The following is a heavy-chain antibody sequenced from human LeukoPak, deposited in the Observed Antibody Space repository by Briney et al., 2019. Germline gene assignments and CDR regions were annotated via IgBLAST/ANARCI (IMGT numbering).Heavy chain of an antibody. CDR1: GYTFTSYY. Sequence: ASVKVSCKASGYTFTSYYMHWVRQAPGQGLEWMGWISAYNGNTNYAQKLQGRVTMTTDTSTSTAYMELRSLRSDDTAVYYCARDLELWYPVGYWGQGTLVTVSS. CDR3: ARDLELWYPVGY. V-gene: IGHV1-18*04. D-gene: IGHD5-18*01. CDR2: ISAYNGNT. J-gene: IGHJ4*02.